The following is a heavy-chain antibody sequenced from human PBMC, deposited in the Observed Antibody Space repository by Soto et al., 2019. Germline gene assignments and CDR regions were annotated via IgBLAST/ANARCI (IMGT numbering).Heavy chain of an antibody. CDR1: GFTFSNAW. J-gene: IGHJ2*01. V-gene: IGHV3-15*07. Sequence: GGSLRLSCAASGFTFSNAWMNWVRQAPGKGLEWVGRIKTKAYGGTTDYAAPVKGRFTISRDDSNNTLYLEMISLKIEDTAVYFCNTDSKTARWDFDLWGRGTLVTVSS. CDR3: NTDSKTARWDFDL. CDR2: IKTKAYGGTT.